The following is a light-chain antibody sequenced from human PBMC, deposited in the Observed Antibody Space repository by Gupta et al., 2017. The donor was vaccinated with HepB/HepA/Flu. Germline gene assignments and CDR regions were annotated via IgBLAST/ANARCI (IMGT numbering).Light chain of an antibody. Sequence: IEITQSPATLYVSQGERATLSCCASQSVSSNLAWYQQKPGQVPRLLNGGATTRATGVAARISGRWSGAEFTLTISSLQAEYFAVYYCQQYKSCPRTFGGGTKVEIK. CDR2: GAT. V-gene: IGKV3-15*01. CDR1: QSVSSN. J-gene: IGKJ4*01. CDR3: QQYKSCPRT.